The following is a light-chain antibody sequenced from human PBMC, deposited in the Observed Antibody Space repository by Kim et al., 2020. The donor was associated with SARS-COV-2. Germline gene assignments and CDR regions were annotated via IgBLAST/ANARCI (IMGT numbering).Light chain of an antibody. CDR1: SSDVGGYNY. Sequence: QSALTQPRSVSGSPGQSVTISCTGTSSDVGGYNYVSWYQQHPGKAPKVMIYDVTKRPSGVPDRFSGSKSDNTASLTISGLQVEDEADYYCCSHAGSATVVFGGGTQLTVL. CDR3: CSHAGSATVV. J-gene: IGLJ2*01. CDR2: DVT. V-gene: IGLV2-11*01.